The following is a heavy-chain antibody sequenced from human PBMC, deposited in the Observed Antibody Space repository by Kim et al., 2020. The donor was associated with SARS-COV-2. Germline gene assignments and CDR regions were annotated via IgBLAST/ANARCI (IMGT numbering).Heavy chain of an antibody. CDR3: VKDERPDYTCYTDY. CDR1: GFTFKTYT. D-gene: IGHD4-4*01. Sequence: GGSLRLSCAASGFTFKTYTMSWVRQAPGKGLEWVSAITGTGGSTYYVDSVKGRFTVSRDNSKNMLYLQMNSLRAEDTAVYYCVKDERPDYTCYTDYWGQGTLVIVSS. J-gene: IGHJ4*02. CDR2: ITGTGGST. V-gene: IGHV3-23*01.